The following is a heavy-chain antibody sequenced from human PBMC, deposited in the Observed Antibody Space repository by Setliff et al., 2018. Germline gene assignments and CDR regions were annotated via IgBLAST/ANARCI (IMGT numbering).Heavy chain of an antibody. Sequence: ETLSLTCGVYGGSFSSYYMQWVRQAPGKGLEWVSDIGESGNNIHYADSVKGRFTISRDNAKNSLYLQMNSLRVEDTALYYCARAGNNWNDLDYWGHGTLVTVSS. CDR3: ARAGNNWNDLDY. J-gene: IGHJ4*01. V-gene: IGHV3-48*04. CDR1: GGSFSSYY. D-gene: IGHD1-20*01. CDR2: IGESGNNI.